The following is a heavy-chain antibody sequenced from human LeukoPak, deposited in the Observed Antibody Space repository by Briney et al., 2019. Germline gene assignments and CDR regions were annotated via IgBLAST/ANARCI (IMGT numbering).Heavy chain of an antibody. V-gene: IGHV1-8*01. Sequence: ASVKVSCKASGYTFTSYDINWVRQAPGQGLEWMGWMNPNSGNTGYAQKFQGRVTMTRNTSISTAYMELSSLRSEDTAVYYCARVSKWIQLWFPWGQGTLVTVSS. D-gene: IGHD5-18*01. CDR2: MNPNSGNT. CDR1: GYTFTSYD. CDR3: ARVSKWIQLWFP. J-gene: IGHJ5*02.